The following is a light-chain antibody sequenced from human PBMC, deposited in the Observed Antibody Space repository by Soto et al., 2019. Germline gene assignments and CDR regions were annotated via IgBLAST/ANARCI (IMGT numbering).Light chain of an antibody. CDR1: SSSIGTNY. V-gene: IGLV1-47*01. Sequence: QSVLTQPPSASGTPGLTVIISCSGSSSSIGTNYVSWYQHLPGTAPKLLICKTNQRPSGVPDRFSASKSGTSATLAISELRSEDEADYYCATWDDSLSGWVFGGGTKVTVL. J-gene: IGLJ3*02. CDR2: KTN. CDR3: ATWDDSLSGWV.